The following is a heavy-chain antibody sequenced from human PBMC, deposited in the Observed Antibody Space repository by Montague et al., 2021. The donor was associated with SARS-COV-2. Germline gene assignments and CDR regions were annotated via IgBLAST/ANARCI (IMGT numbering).Heavy chain of an antibody. V-gene: IGHV3-7*01. J-gene: IGHJ4*02. Sequence: SLRLSCAASGFTFSSYWMSWVRQAPGKGLEWVANIKQDGSEKYCVDSVKGRFTISRDNAKNSLYLQMNSLRAEDTAVYYCAGHGAFRYYYFDYWGQGTLVTVSS. CDR3: AGHGAFRYYYFDY. CDR1: GFTFSSYW. CDR2: IKQDGSEK. D-gene: IGHD2/OR15-2a*01.